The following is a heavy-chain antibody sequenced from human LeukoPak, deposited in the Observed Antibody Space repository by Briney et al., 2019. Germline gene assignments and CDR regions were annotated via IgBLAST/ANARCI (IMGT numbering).Heavy chain of an antibody. V-gene: IGHV3-23*01. J-gene: IGHJ4*02. CDR1: GFTFSSYA. CDR2: ISGSGGST. D-gene: IGHD6-6*01. CDR3: PTPIAARPTRWYFVY. Sequence: GGSLRLSCAASGFTFSSYAMSWVRQAPGKGLEWVSAISGSGGSTYYADSVKGRFTISRDNSKSTLYLQMNSLRAQDTALYYWPTPIAARPTRWYFVYCGQGTLVTVSS.